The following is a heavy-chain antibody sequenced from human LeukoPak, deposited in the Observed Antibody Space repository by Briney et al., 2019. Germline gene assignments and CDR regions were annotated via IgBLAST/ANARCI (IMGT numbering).Heavy chain of an antibody. V-gene: IGHV3-15*01. CDR3: TTDQLTDYGDYS. CDR1: GFTFSSYA. J-gene: IGHJ4*02. CDR2: IKSKTDGGTT. D-gene: IGHD4-17*01. Sequence: GGSLRLSCAASGFTFSSYAMSWVRQAPGKGLEWVGRIKSKTDGGTTDYAAPVKGRFTISRDDSKNTLYLQMNSLKTEDTAVYYCTTDQLTDYGDYSWGQGTLVTVSS.